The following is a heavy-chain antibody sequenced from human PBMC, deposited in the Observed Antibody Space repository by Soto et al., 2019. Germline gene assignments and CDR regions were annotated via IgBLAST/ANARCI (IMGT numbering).Heavy chain of an antibody. CDR3: ATQYDILTGSANWFDP. Sequence: ASVKVSCKVSGYTLTELSMHWVRQAPGKELEWMGGFDPEDGETIYAQKFQGRVTMTEDTSTDTAYMELSSLRSEDTAVYYCATQYDILTGSANWFDPWGQGXLVTVSS. CDR2: FDPEDGET. V-gene: IGHV1-24*01. J-gene: IGHJ5*02. D-gene: IGHD3-9*01. CDR1: GYTLTELS.